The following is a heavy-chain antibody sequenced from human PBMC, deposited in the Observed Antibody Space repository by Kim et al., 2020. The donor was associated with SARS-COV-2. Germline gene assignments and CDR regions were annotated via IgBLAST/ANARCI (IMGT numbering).Heavy chain of an antibody. CDR1: GFTFRSYA. CDR3: AKEGGSSWDFDY. Sequence: GGSLRPSCAASGFTFRSYAMSWVRRAPGKGLEWVSTISDSAGRTYDADSVKGRFTISRDNSKNTLYLQMNSLRAEDTAVYYCAKEGGSSWDFDYWGQGTL. J-gene: IGHJ4*02. V-gene: IGHV3-23*01. CDR2: ISDSAGRT. D-gene: IGHD6-13*01.